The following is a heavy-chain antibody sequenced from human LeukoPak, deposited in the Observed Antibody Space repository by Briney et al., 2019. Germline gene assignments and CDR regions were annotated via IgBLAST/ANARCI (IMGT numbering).Heavy chain of an antibody. D-gene: IGHD2-8*01. J-gene: IGHJ4*02. CDR2: ISGDGGST. CDR3: AKGPCINGVCYAYYFDY. V-gene: IGHV3-43*02. CDR1: GFTFDDYA. Sequence: GGSLRLSCAASGFTFDDYAMHWVRQAPGKGLEWVSLISGDGGSTYYADSVKGRFTISRDNSKNSLYLQMNSLRTEDTALYYCAKGPCINGVCYAYYFDYWGQGTLVTVSS.